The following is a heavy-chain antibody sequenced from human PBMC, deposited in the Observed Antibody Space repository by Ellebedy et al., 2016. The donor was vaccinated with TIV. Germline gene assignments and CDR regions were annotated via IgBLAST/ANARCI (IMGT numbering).Heavy chain of an antibody. CDR2: ISSGGDTI. J-gene: IGHJ5*02. Sequence: GESLKISCAASGFTFSDFYMIWIRQAPGKGLEWLSYISSGGDTIYYADSVKGRFTIARDTAKNALYLQMNSRGAEDTAVYYCARDSRFIDQQHNWFDPWGQGTLVTVSS. V-gene: IGHV3-11*01. CDR1: GFTFSDFY. D-gene: IGHD6-13*01. CDR3: ARDSRFIDQQHNWFDP.